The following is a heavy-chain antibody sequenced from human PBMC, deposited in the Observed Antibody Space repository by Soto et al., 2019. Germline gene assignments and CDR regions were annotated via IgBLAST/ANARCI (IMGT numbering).Heavy chain of an antibody. D-gene: IGHD6-6*01. V-gene: IGHV1-2*02. CDR2: INAHSGGT. CDR3: AKDLTRQLAYWLDP. CDR1: GFSFTGYY. J-gene: IGHJ5*02. Sequence: ASVKVSCKASGFSFTGYYIHWPRQAPGQGLEWMGWINAHSGGTEYAQKFQGRVTLTRDTSIATAYLTLTSLTSDDTALYYCAKDLTRQLAYWLDPWGQGTQVTVSS.